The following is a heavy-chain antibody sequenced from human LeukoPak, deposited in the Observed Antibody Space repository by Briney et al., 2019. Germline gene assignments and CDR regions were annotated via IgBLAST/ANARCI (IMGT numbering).Heavy chain of an antibody. Sequence: PSETLSLTCAVYGGSFSGYYWSWIRQPPGKGLEWIGEINHSGSTNYNPSLKSRVTISVDTSKNQFSLKLSSVTAADTAVYYCARGSAGYSSSWYPTRVHYYYMDVWGKGTTVTVSS. V-gene: IGHV4-34*01. CDR1: GGSFSGYY. CDR2: INHSGST. J-gene: IGHJ6*03. CDR3: ARGSAGYSSSWYPTRVHYYYMDV. D-gene: IGHD6-13*01.